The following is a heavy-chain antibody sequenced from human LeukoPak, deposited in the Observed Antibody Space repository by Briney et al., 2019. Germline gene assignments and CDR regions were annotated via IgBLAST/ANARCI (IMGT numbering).Heavy chain of an antibody. CDR1: GYTFTSYY. J-gene: IGHJ4*02. V-gene: IGHV1-46*01. CDR2: INPSGGST. Sequence: ASVKVSCKASGYTFTSYYMHWVRQAPGQGLEWMGIINPSGGSTSYAQKFQGRVTMTRDTSTSTVYMELSSLRSEDTAVYYCARDGDGQQAAGTNFDYWGQGTLVTVSP. CDR3: ARDGDGQQAAGTNFDY. D-gene: IGHD6-13*01.